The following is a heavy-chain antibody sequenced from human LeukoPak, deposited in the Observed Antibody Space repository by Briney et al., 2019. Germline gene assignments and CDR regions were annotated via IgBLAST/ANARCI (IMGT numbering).Heavy chain of an antibody. CDR2: IYSGGST. D-gene: IGHD3-16*01. Sequence: GSLRLPCAASVFTVSSNYMSWVRQAPGKGLEWVSLIYSGGSTSYADSVEGRFTFSRDNSKNTLYLQMNSLRAEDTAVYYCARSSSASRYWGQGTLVTVSS. V-gene: IGHV3-53*01. CDR3: ARSSSASRY. J-gene: IGHJ4*02. CDR1: VFTVSSNY.